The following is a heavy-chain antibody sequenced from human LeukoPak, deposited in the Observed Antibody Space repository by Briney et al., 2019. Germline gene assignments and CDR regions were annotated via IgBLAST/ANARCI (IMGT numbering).Heavy chain of an antibody. J-gene: IGHJ4*02. D-gene: IGHD6-19*01. CDR2: INPNSGGT. CDR3: ARESKGWARSYYFDY. CDR1: GYTFTGYY. V-gene: IGHV1-2*02. Sequence: GASVKVSCKASGYTFTGYYMHWVRQAPGQGLEWMGWINPNSGGTNYAQKFQGRVTMTRDTSISTAYMELSRLRPDDTAVYYCARESKGWARSYYFDYWGQGTLVTVSS.